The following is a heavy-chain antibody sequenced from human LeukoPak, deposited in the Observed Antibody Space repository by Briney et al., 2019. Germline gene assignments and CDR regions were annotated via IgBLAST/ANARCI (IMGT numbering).Heavy chain of an antibody. V-gene: IGHV4-59*04. CDR3: ARRNSYFDY. D-gene: IGHD1-14*01. Sequence: KPSETLSLTCSVSGGSISSYYWSWIRQPPGKGLEWIANIYYSGSAYYNPSLMSRVTVSVDTSKNQFSLRLSSVTAADTAVYYCARRNSYFDYWGQGILVTVSS. J-gene: IGHJ4*02. CDR2: IYYSGSA. CDR1: GGSISSYY.